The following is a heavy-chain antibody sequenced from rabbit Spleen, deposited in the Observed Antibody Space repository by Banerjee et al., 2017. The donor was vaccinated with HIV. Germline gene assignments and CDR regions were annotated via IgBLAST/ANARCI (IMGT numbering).Heavy chain of an antibody. CDR3: ARDEVYAGYAGFGYATLHYFNL. Sequence: QSLEESGGGLVQPEGSLALTCKASGFSFSSSDYICWVRQAPGKGLEGISCIAGSSSGFTYSATWAKGRFTISKTSSTTVTLQMTSLTAADTATYFCARDEVYAGYAGFGYATLHYFNLWGQGTLVTVS. D-gene: IGHD6-1*01. CDR2: IAGSSSGFT. J-gene: IGHJ4*01. CDR1: GFSFSSSDY. V-gene: IGHV1S40*01.